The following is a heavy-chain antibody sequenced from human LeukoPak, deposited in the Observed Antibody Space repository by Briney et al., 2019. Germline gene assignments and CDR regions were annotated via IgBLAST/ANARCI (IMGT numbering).Heavy chain of an antibody. Sequence: GGSLRLSCAASGFTFSSYPLHWVRQAPGKGLEWVAVTSYDGSKIYYADSVKGRFTISRDKAKNTLYLQMSSLRLEDTAMYYCARGQSSGWYQDPVDYWGQGTLVTVSS. V-gene: IGHV3-30*04. D-gene: IGHD6-19*01. J-gene: IGHJ4*02. CDR3: ARGQSSGWYQDPVDY. CDR2: TSYDGSKI. CDR1: GFTFSSYP.